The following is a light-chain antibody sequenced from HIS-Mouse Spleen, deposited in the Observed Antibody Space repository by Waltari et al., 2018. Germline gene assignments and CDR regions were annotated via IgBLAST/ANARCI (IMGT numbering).Light chain of an antibody. Sequence: AIQLTQSPSSLSASVGDRVTITCRASQGISSALAWYQQKPGKAPKLLIYDASSLESGVPSRFSGSGSGTDFTLTICSLKPEDFATYYCQQFNSYPQDTFGQGTKLEIK. CDR3: QQFNSYPQDT. V-gene: IGKV1-13*02. CDR2: DAS. J-gene: IGKJ2*01. CDR1: QGISSA.